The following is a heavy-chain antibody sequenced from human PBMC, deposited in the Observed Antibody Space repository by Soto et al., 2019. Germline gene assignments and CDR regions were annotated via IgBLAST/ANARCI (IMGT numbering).Heavy chain of an antibody. V-gene: IGHV1-3*04. CDR2: INTDNGNT. J-gene: IGHJ4*02. CDR3: ARGVGNSAPDY. Sequence: ASVKVSFKASGYTFTTYAIHWVRQAPGQRLEWMGWINTDNGNTKYSQKFQGRVTITRDTSASTAYMELSSLRSEDTAVYYCARGVGNSAPDYWGQGTLVTVSS. CDR1: GYTFTTYA. D-gene: IGHD1-7*01.